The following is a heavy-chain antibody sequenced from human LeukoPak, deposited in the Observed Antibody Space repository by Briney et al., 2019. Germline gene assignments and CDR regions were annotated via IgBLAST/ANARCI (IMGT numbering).Heavy chain of an antibody. J-gene: IGHJ4*02. CDR2: IYYSGST. Sequence: SQTLSLTCTVSGGSISSGDYYWSWIRQPPGKGLEWIGYIYYSGSTYYNPSLKRRVTISVDTSKNQFSLKLSSVTAADTAVYYCAGLPLAYCGGDCYSFDYWGQGTLVTVSS. CDR1: GGSISSGDYY. D-gene: IGHD2-21*02. CDR3: AGLPLAYCGGDCYSFDY. V-gene: IGHV4-30-4*01.